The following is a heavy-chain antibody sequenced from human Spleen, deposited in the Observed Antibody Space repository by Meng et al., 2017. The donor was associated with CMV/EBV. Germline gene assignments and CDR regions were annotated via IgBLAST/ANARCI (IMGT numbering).Heavy chain of an antibody. J-gene: IGHJ3*02. CDR2: IKQDGSEK. Sequence: GESLKISCAASGFTFSSYWMSWVRQAPGKGLEWVANIKQDGSEKYYVDSVKGRFTISRDNAKNSLYLQMNSLRAEDTAVYYCARGYSSSWYGAFDIWGQGTMVTVSS. D-gene: IGHD6-13*01. CDR3: ARGYSSSWYGAFDI. CDR1: GFTFSSYW. V-gene: IGHV3-7*01.